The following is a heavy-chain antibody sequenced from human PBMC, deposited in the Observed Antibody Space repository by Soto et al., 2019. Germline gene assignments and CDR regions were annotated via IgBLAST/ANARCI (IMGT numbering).Heavy chain of an antibody. CDR2: IVVGSGDT. CDR3: AAPTIFGVVVLSPPDV. D-gene: IGHD3-3*01. Sequence: SVKVSCKASGFTFISSAIQWVRQARGQRLEWIGWIVVGSGDTNYAQNFQERVTITRDKSTSTAYMELSSLRSEDTAVYYCAAPTIFGVVVLSPPDVWGQGTSVTVSS. J-gene: IGHJ6*02. V-gene: IGHV1-58*02. CDR1: GFTFISSA.